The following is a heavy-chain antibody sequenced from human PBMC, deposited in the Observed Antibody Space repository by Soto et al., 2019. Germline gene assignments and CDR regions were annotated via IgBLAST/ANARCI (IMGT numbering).Heavy chain of an antibody. CDR1: GYTFGSYG. J-gene: IGHJ4*02. V-gene: IGHV1-18*01. Sequence: QVQLMQSGTEVKKPGASVKVSCEASGYTFGSYGISWVRQAPGQGLEWMGWLSVYNGDTNYAQKVQGGVTMTAVTPKATAYMELRNLGSCDTAVYYCARGGFGAGKSFDWLPHFDYWGQGTLVTVSS. CDR2: LSVYNGDT. CDR3: ARGGFGAGKSFDWLPHFDY. D-gene: IGHD3-9*01.